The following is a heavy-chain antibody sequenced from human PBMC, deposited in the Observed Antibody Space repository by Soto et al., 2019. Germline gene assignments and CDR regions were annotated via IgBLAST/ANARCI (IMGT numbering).Heavy chain of an antibody. V-gene: IGHV3-30*18. CDR3: AKDNPPALDYYYESSCYYDY. CDR1: GFTFSTYG. Sequence: QVQLVESGGGVVQPGRSLRLSCAASGFTFSTYGMHWVRQAAGKGLEWVAVIAYDGSNKYYADSVKGRFTISRDNSKNTMYLQRHSRRPEDTAVYYWAKDNPPALDYYYESSCYYDYWGRGPLVTVSS. J-gene: IGHJ4*02. CDR2: IAYDGSNK. D-gene: IGHD3-22*01.